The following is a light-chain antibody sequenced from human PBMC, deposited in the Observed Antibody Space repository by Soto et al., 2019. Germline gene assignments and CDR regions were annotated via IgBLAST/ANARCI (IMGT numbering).Light chain of an antibody. J-gene: IGKJ1*01. CDR1: QSISSW. CDR3: QQYNSYSRT. CDR2: DAF. Sequence: MTQLPATVSASVGDRVTITCRASQSISSWLAWYQQKPGKAPKLLISDAFSLQSGVPSRFSGSGSGTEFTLTISSLQPDDFATYYCQQYNSYSRTFGQGTKVDIK. V-gene: IGKV1-5*01.